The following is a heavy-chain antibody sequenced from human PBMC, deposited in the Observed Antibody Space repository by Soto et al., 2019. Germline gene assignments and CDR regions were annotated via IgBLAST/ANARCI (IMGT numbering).Heavy chain of an antibody. J-gene: IGHJ4*02. D-gene: IGHD6-6*01. CDR1: GYTFTGYY. V-gene: IGHV1-2*04. Sequence: ASVKVSCKASGYTFTGYYMHWVRQAPGQGLEWMGWINPNSGGTNYAQKFQGWVTMTRDTSISTAYMELSSLRSEDTAVYYCARGEEYSSSFIVYWGQGTLVTVSS. CDR2: INPNSGGT. CDR3: ARGEEYSSSFIVY.